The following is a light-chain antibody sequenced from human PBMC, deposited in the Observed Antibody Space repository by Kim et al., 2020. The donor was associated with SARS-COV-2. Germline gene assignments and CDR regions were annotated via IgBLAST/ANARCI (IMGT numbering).Light chain of an antibody. J-gene: IGLJ2*01. CDR2: RNN. V-gene: IGLV1-47*01. Sequence: GRRVTISCSGGSSTIGGKYDYWHRQLPVPAPTPLLHRNNQRPRGFPVPFPCSHSGSSASPALSGLRSQDEAVYYCAAWDDGLSGPVFGGGTKLTVL. CDR3: AAWDDGLSGPV. CDR1: SSTIGGKY.